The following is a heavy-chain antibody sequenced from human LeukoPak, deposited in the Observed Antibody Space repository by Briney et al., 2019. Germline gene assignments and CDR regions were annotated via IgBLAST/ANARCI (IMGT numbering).Heavy chain of an antibody. Sequence: SETLSLTCTVSGGSISRSSYYWAWIRQPPGKGLECIGSIHYTGSTYYNPSLKSRVTISVDTSKNQFSLNLNSVTAADTAVYYCVRDGRGYSSGYYDSWGQGTLVTVSS. CDR2: IHYTGST. J-gene: IGHJ5*01. CDR1: GGSISRSSYY. CDR3: VRDGRGYSSGYYDS. D-gene: IGHD3-22*01. V-gene: IGHV4-39*07.